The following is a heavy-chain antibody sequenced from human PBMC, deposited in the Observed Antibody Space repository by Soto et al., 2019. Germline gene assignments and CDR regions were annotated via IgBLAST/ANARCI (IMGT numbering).Heavy chain of an antibody. V-gene: IGHV1-18*01. CDR3: ARDPKYDFWSGYYSRWFDP. J-gene: IGHJ5*02. CDR2: ISAYNGNT. D-gene: IGHD3-3*01. CDR1: GCTFTSYG. Sequence: ASVKVSCKASGCTFTSYGISWVRQAPGQGLEWMGWISAYNGNTNYAQKLQGRVTMTTDTSTSTAYMELRSLRSDDTAVYYCARDPKYDFWSGYYSRWFDPWGQGTLVTVSS.